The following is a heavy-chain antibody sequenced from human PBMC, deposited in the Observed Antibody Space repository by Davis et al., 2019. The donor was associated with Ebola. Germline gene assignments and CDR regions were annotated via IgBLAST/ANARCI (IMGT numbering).Heavy chain of an antibody. D-gene: IGHD3-3*01. CDR1: GGTFSSYA. CDR2: IIPIFGTA. V-gene: IGHV1-69*06. CDR3: ARDRRGLRFLEWLFDY. Sequence: SVKVSCKASGGTFSSYAIGWVRQAPGQGLEWMGGIIPIFGTANYAQKFQGRVTITADKSTSTAYMELSSLRSEDTAVYYCARDRRGLRFLEWLFDYWGQGTLVTVSS. J-gene: IGHJ4*02.